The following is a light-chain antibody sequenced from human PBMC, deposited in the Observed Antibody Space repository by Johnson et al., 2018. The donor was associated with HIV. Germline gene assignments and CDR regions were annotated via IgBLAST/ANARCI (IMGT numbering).Light chain of an antibody. CDR1: SSNIGNNY. V-gene: IGLV1-51*01. CDR3: GTWDSSLSAPRV. Sequence: QSVLTQPPSVSAAPGQKVTISCSGSSSNIGNNYVSWYQQLPGTAPKLLIYDNNKRPSGIPDRFSGSKSGTSATLGITGLQTGDEADYYCGTWDSSLSAPRVFGTASKGTVL. CDR2: DNN. J-gene: IGLJ1*01.